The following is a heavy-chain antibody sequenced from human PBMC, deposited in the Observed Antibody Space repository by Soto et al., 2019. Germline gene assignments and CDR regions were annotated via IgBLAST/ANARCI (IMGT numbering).Heavy chain of an antibody. D-gene: IGHD3-9*01. CDR3: ASWDILTGYHALGTY. CDR2: IYYSGSA. J-gene: IGHJ4*02. CDR1: GGSISSGGYY. Sequence: PSETLSLTCTVSGGSISSGGYYWSWIRQHPGKGLEWIGYIYYSGSAYYNPSLKSRVTISVDTSKNQFSLKLSSVTAADTAVYYCASWDILTGYHALGTYWGQGTLVTVSS. V-gene: IGHV4-31*03.